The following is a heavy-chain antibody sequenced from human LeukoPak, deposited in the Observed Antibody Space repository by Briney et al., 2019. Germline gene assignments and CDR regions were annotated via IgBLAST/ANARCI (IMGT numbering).Heavy chain of an antibody. Sequence: SQTLSLTCTVSGGSISSGDYYWSWIRQPPGKGLEWIGYIYYSGSTYYNPSPKSRVTISVDTSKNQFSLKLSSVTAADTAVYYCARVPYCSSSSCYLFFDYWGQGTLVTVSS. D-gene: IGHD2-2*01. CDR1: GGSISSGDYY. J-gene: IGHJ4*02. V-gene: IGHV4-30-4*08. CDR3: ARVPYCSSSSCYLFFDY. CDR2: IYYSGST.